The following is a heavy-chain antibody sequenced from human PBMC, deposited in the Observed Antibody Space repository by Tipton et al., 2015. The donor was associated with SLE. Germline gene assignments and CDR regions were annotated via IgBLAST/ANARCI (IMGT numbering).Heavy chain of an antibody. CDR1: GFTFSNAW. CDR2: IKSKTDGGTT. CDR3: AKDRGEDNYYYMDV. V-gene: IGHV3-15*01. J-gene: IGHJ6*03. D-gene: IGHD3-3*01. Sequence: SLRLSCAASGFTFSNAWMSWVRQAPGKGLEWVGHIKSKTDGGTTDYAAPVKGRFTISRDDSKSTLYLQMNSLRAEDTAVYYCAKDRGEDNYYYMDVWGKGTTVTVSS.